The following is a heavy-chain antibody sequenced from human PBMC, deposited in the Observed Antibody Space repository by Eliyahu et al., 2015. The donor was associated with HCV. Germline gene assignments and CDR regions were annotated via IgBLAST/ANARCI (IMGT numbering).Heavy chain of an antibody. J-gene: IGHJ4*02. V-gene: IGHV4-34*01. Sequence: QVQLQQWGAGLLKPSETLSLTCAVYGGSFSGYYWSWIRQPPGKGLEWIGEEINHGGSTNNNSLKSRVTISVDTSKNQFSLKLSSVTAADTAVYYCARAGGIVGATKQPIRGGDDYWGQGTLVTVSS. CDR1: GGSFSGYY. CDR3: ARAGGIVGATKQPIRGGDDY. CDR2: INHGGST. D-gene: IGHD1-26*01.